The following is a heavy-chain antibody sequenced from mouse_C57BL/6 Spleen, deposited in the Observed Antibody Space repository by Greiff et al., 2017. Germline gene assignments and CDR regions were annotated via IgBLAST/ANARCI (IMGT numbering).Heavy chain of an antibody. CDR2: IYPGSGST. V-gene: IGHV1-55*01. D-gene: IGHD1-1*01. CDR3: ARGYYGSSYYWYFDV. J-gene: IGHJ1*03. Sequence: QVQLQQPGAELVKPGASVKMSCKASGYTFTSYWITWVKQRPGQGLEWIGDIYPGSGSTNYNEKFKSKATLTVDTSSSTAYMQHSSLTSEDSAVYYCARGYYGSSYYWYFDVWGTGTTVTVSS. CDR1: GYTFTSYW.